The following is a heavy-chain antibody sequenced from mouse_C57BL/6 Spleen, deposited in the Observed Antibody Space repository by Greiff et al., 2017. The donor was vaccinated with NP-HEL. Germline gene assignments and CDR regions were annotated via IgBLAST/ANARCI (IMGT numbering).Heavy chain of an antibody. CDR3: ARSGDTTVVAKGWYFDV. CDR1: GYTFTSYW. V-gene: IGHV1-59*01. CDR2: IDPSDSYT. D-gene: IGHD1-1*01. J-gene: IGHJ1*03. Sequence: VQLQQPGAELVRPGTSVKLSCKASGYTFTSYWMHWVKQRPGQGLEWIGVIDPSDSYTNYNQKFKGKATLTVDTSSSTAYMQLSSLTSEDSAVYYCARSGDTTVVAKGWYFDVWGTGTTVTVSS.